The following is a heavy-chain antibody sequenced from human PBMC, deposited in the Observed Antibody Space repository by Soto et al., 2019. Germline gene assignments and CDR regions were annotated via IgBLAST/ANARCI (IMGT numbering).Heavy chain of an antibody. Sequence: SETLSLTCTVSGGSISSGGYYWSWIRQHPGKGLEWIGYIYYSGSTYYNPSLKSRVTISVDTSKNQFSLKLSSVTAADTAVYYCAREKNDYGGNYYFDYWGQGTLVTVSS. D-gene: IGHD4-17*01. V-gene: IGHV4-31*03. J-gene: IGHJ4*02. CDR1: GGSISSGGYY. CDR3: AREKNDYGGNYYFDY. CDR2: IYYSGST.